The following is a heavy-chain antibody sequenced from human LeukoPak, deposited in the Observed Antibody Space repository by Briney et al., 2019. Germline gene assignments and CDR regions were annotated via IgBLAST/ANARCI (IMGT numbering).Heavy chain of an antibody. D-gene: IGHD3-10*01. CDR1: GFTFSSYA. V-gene: IGHV3-23*01. CDR3: ARDTYGSGSYYNAPLDY. Sequence: GGSLRLSCAASGFTFSSYAMTWVRQAPGKGLEWVSSISGSGGSTYYADSVKGRFTISRDNSKNTLYLQMNSLRAEDTAVYYCARDTYGSGSYYNAPLDYWGQGTLVTVSS. J-gene: IGHJ4*02. CDR2: ISGSGGST.